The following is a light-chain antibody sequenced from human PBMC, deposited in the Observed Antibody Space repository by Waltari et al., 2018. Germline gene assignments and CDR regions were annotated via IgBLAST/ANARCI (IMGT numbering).Light chain of an antibody. J-gene: IGKJ3*01. Sequence: DIQMTQSPSSLSASVGDPVIMTCRASQRITPYLTWYQPKPGKAPTLLIFTASTLQSGVPSGFSGSGSETGFTLTISGLQPEDFATYYCQQSFRFPFTFGPGTKVDMK. CDR1: QRITPY. V-gene: IGKV1-39*01. CDR3: QQSFRFPFT. CDR2: TAS.